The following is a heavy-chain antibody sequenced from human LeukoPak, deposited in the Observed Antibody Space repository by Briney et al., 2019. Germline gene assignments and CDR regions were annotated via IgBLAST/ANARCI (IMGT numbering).Heavy chain of an antibody. D-gene: IGHD3-10*01. CDR2: IYYSGST. J-gene: IGHJ4*02. CDR3: ARRGGSGRSFDS. CDR1: GGSVNSGSYY. V-gene: IGHV4-61*01. Sequence: PSETLSLTCTVSGGSVNSGSYYWRWIRQPPGKGLEWIGYIYYSGSTNYNPSLKSRVTISVDTSKNQFSLKLSSVTAADTAVYYCARRGGSGRSFDSWGQGTLVTVSS.